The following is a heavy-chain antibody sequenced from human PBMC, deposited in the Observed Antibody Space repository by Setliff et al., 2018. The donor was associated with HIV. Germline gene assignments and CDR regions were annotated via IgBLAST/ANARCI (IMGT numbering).Heavy chain of an antibody. CDR2: IFYSGST. D-gene: IGHD3-10*01. J-gene: IGHJ4*02. CDR3: ARGSGTMVRGNFDY. Sequence: PSETLSLTSTVSGGSISSSNYYWGWIRQPPGKGLEWIGSGSIFYSGSTYYSPSLKSRVTMSVDRSNKQFSLKLSSMTAADTAVYYCARGSGTMVRGNFDYWGQGTLVTVSS. CDR1: GGSISSSNYY. V-gene: IGHV4-39*07.